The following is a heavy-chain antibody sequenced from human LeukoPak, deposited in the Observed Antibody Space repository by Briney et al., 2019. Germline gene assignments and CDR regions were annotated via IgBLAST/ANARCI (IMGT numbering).Heavy chain of an antibody. Sequence: ASVKVSCKASGYTFTGYYMHWVRQAPRQGLEWMGWINPNSGGTNYAQKFQGRVTMTRDTSISTAYMELSSVTAADTAVYYCARDRGVKYQLLSGAFDIWGQGTMVTVSS. D-gene: IGHD2-2*01. J-gene: IGHJ3*02. CDR1: GYTFTGYY. CDR2: INPNSGGT. CDR3: ARDRGVKYQLLSGAFDI. V-gene: IGHV1-2*02.